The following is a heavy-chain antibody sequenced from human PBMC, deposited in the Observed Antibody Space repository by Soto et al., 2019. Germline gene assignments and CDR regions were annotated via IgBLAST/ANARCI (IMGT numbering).Heavy chain of an antibody. CDR2: IYSGGST. J-gene: IGHJ6*03. CDR3: ARDWYDILTGYYYSYYMDV. V-gene: IGHV3-66*01. Sequence: EVQLVESGGGFVQPGGSLRLSCAASGFTVSSNYMSWVRQAPGKGLEWVSVIYSGGSTYYADSVKGRFTISRDNSKNTLYLQMNSLRAEDTAVYYCARDWYDILTGYYYSYYMDVWGKGTTVTVSS. D-gene: IGHD3-9*01. CDR1: GFTVSSNY.